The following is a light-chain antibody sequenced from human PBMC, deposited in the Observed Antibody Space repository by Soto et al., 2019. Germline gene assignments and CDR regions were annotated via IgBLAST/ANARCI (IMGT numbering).Light chain of an antibody. CDR1: QSINSD. CDR2: GAS. CDR3: QQYDSSPRT. J-gene: IGKJ1*01. V-gene: IGKV3D-15*01. Sequence: EIVMTQSPATLSVSPGETTRLSCRASQSINSDVDWYQQKPGQAPRLLIYGASNRATGIPARFSGSGSGTDFTLTISNLEPEDFAVYYCQQYDSSPRTFGQGTKVDIK.